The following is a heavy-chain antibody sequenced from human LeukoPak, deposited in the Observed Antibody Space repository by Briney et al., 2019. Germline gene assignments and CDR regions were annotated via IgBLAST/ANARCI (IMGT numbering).Heavy chain of an antibody. CDR2: VSGSGGST. Sequence: PGGSLRLSCVASEFTFNNYAMTWVRQAPGKGLEWVAAVSGSGGSTYHADSARGRFTISRDNSKNTLYLQMSSLRVEDTAVYHCAKGLSASGRFNAFDIWGQGTMVTVSS. J-gene: IGHJ3*02. CDR3: AKGLSASGRFNAFDI. V-gene: IGHV3-23*01. D-gene: IGHD3-3*01. CDR1: EFTFNNYA.